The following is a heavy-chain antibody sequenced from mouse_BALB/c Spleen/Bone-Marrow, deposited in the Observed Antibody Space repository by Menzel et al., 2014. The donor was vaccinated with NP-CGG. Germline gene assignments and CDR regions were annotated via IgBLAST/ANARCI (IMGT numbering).Heavy chain of an antibody. V-gene: IGHV10-1*02. Sequence: EVKLEESGGGLVQPKGSLKLSCAASGFTSNTYAMNWVRQAPGKGLEWVARIRSKSNNYATYYADSVKDRFTISRDDSQSMLYLQMNNLKTEDTAMYYCVYGYAMDYWGQGTSVTVSS. J-gene: IGHJ4*01. CDR3: VYGYAMDY. CDR2: IRSKSNNYAT. D-gene: IGHD2-2*01. CDR1: GFTSNTYA.